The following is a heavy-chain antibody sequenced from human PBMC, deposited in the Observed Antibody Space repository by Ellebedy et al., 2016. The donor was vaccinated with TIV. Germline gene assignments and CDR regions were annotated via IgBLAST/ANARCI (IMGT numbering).Heavy chain of an antibody. CDR2: IYADGTT. CDR1: GFSVSNNY. Sequence: GGSLRLSCAASGFSVSNNYMSWFRQAPGKGLEWVSVIYADGTTYYGDSVKGRFTISRDNAKNSLYLQMNSLRAEDTAVYYCAGRAYNWNDGSLFDYWGQGTLVTVSS. V-gene: IGHV3-53*01. CDR3: AGRAYNWNDGSLFDY. J-gene: IGHJ4*02. D-gene: IGHD1-1*01.